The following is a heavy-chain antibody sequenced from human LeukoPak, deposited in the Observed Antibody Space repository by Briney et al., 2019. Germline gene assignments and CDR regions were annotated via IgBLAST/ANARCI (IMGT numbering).Heavy chain of an antibody. CDR1: GFSFSRYW. CDR2: IKEDGSEK. D-gene: IGHD3-22*01. J-gene: IGHJ4*02. CDR3: ARDWWDSSGYYDY. Sequence: PGGSLRLSCAASGFSFSRYWMTWVRQAPGKGLEWVANIKEDGSEKYYVDSVKGRFTISRDNDKNSLDLQMNSLRAEDTAVYYCARDWWDSSGYYDYWDQGTLVTVSS. V-gene: IGHV3-7*01.